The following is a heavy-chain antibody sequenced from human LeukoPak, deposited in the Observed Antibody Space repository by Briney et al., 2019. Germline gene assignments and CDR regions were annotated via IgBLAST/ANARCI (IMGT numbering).Heavy chain of an antibody. J-gene: IGHJ5*02. CDR2: ISGSGGST. Sequence: XGSLRLSCAASGFTFSSYAMSWVRQAPGKGLEWVSAISGSGGSTYYADSVKGRFTISRDNSKNTLYLQMNSLRAEDTAVYYCAKFGGSQLSYWFDPWGQGTLVTVSS. D-gene: IGHD2-15*01. CDR1: GFTFSSYA. CDR3: AKFGGSQLSYWFDP. V-gene: IGHV3-23*01.